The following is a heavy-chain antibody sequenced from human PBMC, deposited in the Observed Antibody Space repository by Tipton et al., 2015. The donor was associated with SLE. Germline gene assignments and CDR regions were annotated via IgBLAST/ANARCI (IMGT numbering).Heavy chain of an antibody. J-gene: IGHJ4*02. V-gene: IGHV3-23*01. Sequence: SLRLSCAASGFTFSSYAMSWVRQAPGKGLEWVSAISGSGGSTYYADSVKGRFTISRDNSKNTLYLQMNSLRAEDTAVYYCAKEFIVVVVADTCFDYWGQGILVSVSA. D-gene: IGHD2-15*01. CDR1: GFTFSSYA. CDR2: ISGSGGST. CDR3: AKEFIVVVVADTCFDY.